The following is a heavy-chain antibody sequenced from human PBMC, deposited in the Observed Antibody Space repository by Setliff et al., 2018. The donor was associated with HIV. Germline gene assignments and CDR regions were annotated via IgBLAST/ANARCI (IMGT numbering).Heavy chain of an antibody. CDR1: GGSFSGSY. V-gene: IGHV4-34*01. D-gene: IGHD3-16*02. CDR2: INHSGST. CDR3: ARHKDSDYVWGSYRPDGFDI. Sequence: SETLSLTCAVYGGSFSGSYWSWIRQPPGKGLEWIGEINHSGSTNYSPSLKSRVTISVDTSKNQFYLNLNSVTDADTALYYCARHKDSDYVWGSYRPDGFDIWGQGTTVTVSS. J-gene: IGHJ3*02.